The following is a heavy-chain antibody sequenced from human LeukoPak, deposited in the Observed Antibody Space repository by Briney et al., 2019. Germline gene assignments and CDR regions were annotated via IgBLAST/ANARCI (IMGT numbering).Heavy chain of an antibody. CDR1: GGSISSYY. V-gene: IGHV4-59*01. J-gene: IGHJ4*02. Sequence: SETLSLTCTVSGGSISSYYWSWIRQPPGKGLEWIGYIYYSGSTNYNPSLKSRVTISVDTSKSQFSLKLSSVTAADTAVYYCARGPVPGSSYYDSSGYSYFDYWGQGTLVTVSS. CDR3: ARGPVPGSSYYDSSGYSYFDY. CDR2: IYYSGST. D-gene: IGHD3-22*01.